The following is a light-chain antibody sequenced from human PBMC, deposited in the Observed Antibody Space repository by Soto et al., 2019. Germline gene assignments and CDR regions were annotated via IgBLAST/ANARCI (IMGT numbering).Light chain of an antibody. CDR2: AAS. J-gene: IGKJ2*01. Sequence: DIQMTQSPSSLSASVGDRVTITCRASQDISNYLAWFQQKPGKAPRSLIYAASNLESGVPSKFSGSGSGTDFTLTISRLQPEDFGTYYCQQFNSYPYTFGQGTDVEIK. CDR1: QDISNY. V-gene: IGKV1-16*02. CDR3: QQFNSYPYT.